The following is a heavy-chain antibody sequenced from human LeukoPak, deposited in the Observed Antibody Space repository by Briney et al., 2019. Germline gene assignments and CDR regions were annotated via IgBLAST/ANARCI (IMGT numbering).Heavy chain of an antibody. CDR2: IKQDGSEK. V-gene: IGHV3-7*01. CDR3: VRGLCGGDCYFDYFDY. D-gene: IGHD2-21*02. CDR1: GFTVSSNY. J-gene: IGHJ4*02. Sequence: GGSLRLSCAASGFTVSSNYMSWVRQAPGKGLEWVANIKQDGSEKYYVDSVKGRFTISRDNSKKSVFLQMNSLRAEDTAVYYCVRGLCGGDCYFDYFDYWGQGTLVTVSS.